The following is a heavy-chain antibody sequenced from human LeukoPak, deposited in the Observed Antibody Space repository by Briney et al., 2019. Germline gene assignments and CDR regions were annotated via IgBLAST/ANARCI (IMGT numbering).Heavy chain of an antibody. V-gene: IGHV3-11*01. CDR2: ISSSGSTI. CDR3: ARARPPLGYCSSTSCYYFDY. CDR1: GFTFSDYY. J-gene: IGHJ4*02. Sequence: GGSLRLSCAASGFTFSDYYMSWIRQAPGKGLEWVSYISSSGSTIYYADSVKGRFTISRDNSKNSLYLQMNSLRAEDTAVYYCARARPPLGYCSSTSCYYFDYWGQGTLVTVSS. D-gene: IGHD2-2*01.